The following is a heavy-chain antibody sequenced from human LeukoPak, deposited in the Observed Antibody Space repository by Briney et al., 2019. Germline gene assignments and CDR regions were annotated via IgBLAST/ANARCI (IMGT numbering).Heavy chain of an antibody. Sequence: SETLSLTCAVYGGSFSGYYWSWIRQPPGKGLEWIGEINHSGSTNYNPSLKSRVTISVDTSKNKFSLKLSSVTAADTAVYYCARAFRSTYFDYWGQGTLVTVSS. J-gene: IGHJ4*02. CDR2: INHSGST. D-gene: IGHD3-3*01. CDR1: GGSFSGYY. V-gene: IGHV4-34*01. CDR3: ARAFRSTYFDY.